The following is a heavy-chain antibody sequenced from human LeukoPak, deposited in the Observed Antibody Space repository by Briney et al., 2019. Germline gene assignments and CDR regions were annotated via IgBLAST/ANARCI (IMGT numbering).Heavy chain of an antibody. CDR2: IIPIFGIA. D-gene: IGHD6-19*01. CDR1: GGTFSSYA. CDR3: ARESGSGWYGDLAEYFQH. V-gene: IGHV1-69*04. Sequence: ASVKVSCKASGGTFSSYAISWVRQAPGQGLEWMGRIIPIFGIANYAQKFQGRVTITADKSTSTAYVELSSLRSEDTAVYYCARESGSGWYGDLAEYFQHWGQGTLVTVSS. J-gene: IGHJ1*01.